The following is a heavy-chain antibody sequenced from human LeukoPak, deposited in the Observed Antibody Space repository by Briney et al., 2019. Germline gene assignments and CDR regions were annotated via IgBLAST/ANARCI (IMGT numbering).Heavy chain of an antibody. Sequence: ASVKVSCKASGYTLTGHSMHWVRPAPGQGRGWMGWMNPNSGGTKYTRKFQGRVSMTRDTSISTAYMELSRLTSDDTAMYYCARDKLGLGELSLYDEWGQRTQVTVSS. CDR2: MNPNSGGT. CDR1: GYTLTGHS. D-gene: IGHD3-16*02. CDR3: ARDKLGLGELSLYDE. J-gene: IGHJ4*02. V-gene: IGHV1-2*02.